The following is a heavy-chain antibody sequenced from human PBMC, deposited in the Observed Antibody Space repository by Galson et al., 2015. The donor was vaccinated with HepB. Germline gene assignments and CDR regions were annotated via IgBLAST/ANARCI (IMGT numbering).Heavy chain of an antibody. D-gene: IGHD5-18*01. Sequence: QSGAEVKKPGESLRISCKGSGYSFTSYWINWVRQMPGKGLELVGRIDPSDSYTKYSPSFQGHVTISADKSINTAYLQWSSLKASDTAMYYCARSPKYNYGQTLVYGGQGTLVTVSS. CDR3: ARSPKYNYGQTLVY. CDR2: IDPSDSYT. V-gene: IGHV5-10-1*01. CDR1: GYSFTSYW. J-gene: IGHJ4*02.